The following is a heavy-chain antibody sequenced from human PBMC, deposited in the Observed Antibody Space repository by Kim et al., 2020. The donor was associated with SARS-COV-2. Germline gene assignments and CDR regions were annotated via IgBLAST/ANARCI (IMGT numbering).Heavy chain of an antibody. D-gene: IGHD3-9*01. J-gene: IGHJ1*01. V-gene: IGHV3-21*06. Sequence: GSVKRRFTTARDNANNALYLQMNSLRAEDTAVYHCARLQSGGRGFDLWGQGTLVSVSS. CDR3: ARLQSGGRGFDL.